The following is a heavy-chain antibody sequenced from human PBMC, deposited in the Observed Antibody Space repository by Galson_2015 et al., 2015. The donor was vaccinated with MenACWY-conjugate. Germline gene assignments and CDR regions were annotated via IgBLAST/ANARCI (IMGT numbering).Heavy chain of an antibody. V-gene: IGHV3-13*04. CDR1: GFTFSSYD. J-gene: IGHJ3*02. CDR2: IGTAGDT. CDR3: ARAMRVTMVRGVMFNAFDI. Sequence: SLRLSCAASGFTFSSYDMHWVRHATGKGLEWVSAIGTAGDTYYPGSVKGRFTISRENAKNSLYLQMNSLRAGDTAVYYCARAMRVTMVRGVMFNAFDIWGQGTMVTVSS. D-gene: IGHD3-10*01.